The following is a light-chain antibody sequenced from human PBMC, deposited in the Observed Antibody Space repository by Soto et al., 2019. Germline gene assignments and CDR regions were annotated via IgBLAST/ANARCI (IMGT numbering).Light chain of an antibody. CDR1: QSVFKNF. J-gene: IGKJ5*01. CDR2: GAS. CDR3: QQYDISPLII. V-gene: IGKV3-20*01. Sequence: ETVSTQSPGTLSLSPGQRATLSCRASQSVFKNFLAWYQQKPGQAPRLLIYGASSRATGVPDRFSGSGSGTDFTLSISRLEPEDFAVYYCQQYDISPLIIFGQGTRLEIK.